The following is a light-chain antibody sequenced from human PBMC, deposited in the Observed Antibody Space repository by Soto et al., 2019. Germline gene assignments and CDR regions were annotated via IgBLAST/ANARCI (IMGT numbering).Light chain of an antibody. Sequence: DIVMTQSPLSLPVTPGEPASISCRSSQSILHSNGYNYLDWYLQKPGQSPQLLIYLGSNRASGVPDRFSGSGSGTDFTLKISRVEAEDVGVYYCMQALQTPQLTFGGGTKVEIK. CDR1: QSILHSNGYNY. CDR3: MQALQTPQLT. CDR2: LGS. V-gene: IGKV2-28*01. J-gene: IGKJ4*01.